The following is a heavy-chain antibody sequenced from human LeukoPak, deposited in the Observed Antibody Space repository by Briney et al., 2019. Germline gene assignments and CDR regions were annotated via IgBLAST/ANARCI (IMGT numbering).Heavy chain of an antibody. D-gene: IGHD2-2*01. CDR2: ISYDGSNK. CDR1: GFTFSSYG. V-gene: IGHV3-30*18. CDR3: AKDLENCSSTSCYYYYGMDV. J-gene: IGHJ6*02. Sequence: PGGSLRLSCAASGFTFSSYGMHWGRQAPGKGLELVAVISYDGSNKYYADSVKGRFTIPRDNSKNTLYLQMNSLRAEDTAVYYCAKDLENCSSTSCYYYYGMDVWGQGTTVTVSS.